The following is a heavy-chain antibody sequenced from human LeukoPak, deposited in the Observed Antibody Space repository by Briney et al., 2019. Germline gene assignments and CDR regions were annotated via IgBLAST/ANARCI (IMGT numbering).Heavy chain of an antibody. D-gene: IGHD6-13*01. CDR1: GGSISSYY. CDR3: ARVRRAAAGPFDY. J-gene: IGHJ4*02. V-gene: IGHV4-59*01. CDR2: IYYSGST. Sequence: SETLSLTCTVSGGSISSYYWSWIRQPPGKGLEWIGYIYYSGSTNYNPSLKSRVTISVDTSKNQFSLKLSSVTAADTAVYYCARVRRAAAGPFDYWGQGTLVTVSS.